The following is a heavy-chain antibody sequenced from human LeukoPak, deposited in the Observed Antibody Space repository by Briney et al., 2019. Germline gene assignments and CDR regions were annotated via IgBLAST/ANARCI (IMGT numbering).Heavy chain of an antibody. V-gene: IGHV4-39*02. Sequence: SETLSLTCTVSGGSISSSSYYWGWIRQPPGKGLEWIGSIYYSGNTYYNPSLKSRVTISVDTSKNQFSLKLTSVTAADTAVYYCTRDHSYYLGSETSTLDVWGQGTAVTVSS. CDR1: GGSISSSSYY. D-gene: IGHD3-10*01. CDR3: TRDHSYYLGSETSTLDV. CDR2: IYYSGNT. J-gene: IGHJ6*02.